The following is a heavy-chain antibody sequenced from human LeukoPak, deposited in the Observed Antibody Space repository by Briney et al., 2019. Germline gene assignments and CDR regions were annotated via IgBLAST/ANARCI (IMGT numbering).Heavy chain of an antibody. J-gene: IGHJ5*02. CDR3: VRDGEGVGISVNYWFDP. Sequence: ASVKVSCKASGFMFTNFDINWVRQASGLGLEWMGWMDPNTGHAGYAQRFQGRVTLTRDTATSTAYMELRGLRSDDTAVYYCVRDGEGVGISVNYWFDPWGQGTLVTVSS. D-gene: IGHD3-10*01. CDR2: MDPNTGHA. CDR1: GFMFTNFD. V-gene: IGHV1-8*02.